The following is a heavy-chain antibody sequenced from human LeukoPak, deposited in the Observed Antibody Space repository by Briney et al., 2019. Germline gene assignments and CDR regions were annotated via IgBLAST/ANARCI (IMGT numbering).Heavy chain of an antibody. D-gene: IGHD2-15*01. V-gene: IGHV1-46*01. CDR3: ARASGYCSGGSCLGGNWFDP. Sequence: ASVKVSCKASGYTFTSYYMHWVRQAPGQGLEWMGIINPSGGSTSYAQKFQGRVTTTRDPSTSTVYMELSSLRSEDTAVYYCARASGYCSGGSCLGGNWFDPWGQGTLVTVS. CDR2: INPSGGST. CDR1: GYTFTSYY. J-gene: IGHJ5*02.